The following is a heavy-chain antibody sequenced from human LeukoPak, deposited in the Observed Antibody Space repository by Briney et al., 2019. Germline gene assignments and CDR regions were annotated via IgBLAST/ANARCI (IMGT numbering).Heavy chain of an antibody. Sequence: PGGSLRLSCAASGFTFDDYAMHWVRQAPGKGLEWVSGISWNSGSIGYADSVKGRFTISRGNAKNSLYLQMNSLRAEDTALYYCAKDNADGYRYYYGMDVWGQGTTVTVSS. CDR3: AKDNADGYRYYYGMDV. CDR2: ISWNSGSI. J-gene: IGHJ6*02. V-gene: IGHV3-9*01. CDR1: GFTFDDYA. D-gene: IGHD5-24*01.